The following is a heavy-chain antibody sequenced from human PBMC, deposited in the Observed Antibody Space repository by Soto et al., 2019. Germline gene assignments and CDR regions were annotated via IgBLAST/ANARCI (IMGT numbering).Heavy chain of an antibody. J-gene: IGHJ4*02. CDR2: TRNKANSYTT. CDR1: GFTFSDHY. D-gene: IGHD1-26*01. V-gene: IGHV3-72*01. Sequence: EVQLVESGGGLVQPGGSLRLSCAASGFTFSDHYMDWVRQAPGKGLEWVGRTRNKANSYTTEYAASVKGRFTISRDDSKNSLYLQMNSLKTEDTAVYYCARVHSGSYYYFDYWGQGTLVTVSS. CDR3: ARVHSGSYYYFDY.